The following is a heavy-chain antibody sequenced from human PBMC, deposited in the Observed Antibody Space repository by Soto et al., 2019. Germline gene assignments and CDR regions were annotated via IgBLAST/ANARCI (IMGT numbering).Heavy chain of an antibody. J-gene: IGHJ6*02. V-gene: IGHV1-69*01. CDR1: GGTFSSYA. CDR3: ARDSGGTTVAFGMDV. D-gene: IGHD4-17*01. Sequence: VQLVQSGAEVKKPGSSVKVSCKASGGTFSSYAISWVRQAPGQGLEWMGGIIPIFGTANYAQKYQGRVTITADESTSAAYMELSSLRSEDTAVYYCARDSGGTTVAFGMDVCGQGTAVAVSS. CDR2: IIPIFGTA.